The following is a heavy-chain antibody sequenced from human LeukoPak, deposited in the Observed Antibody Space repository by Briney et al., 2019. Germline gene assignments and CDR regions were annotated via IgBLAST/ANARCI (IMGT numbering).Heavy chain of an antibody. Sequence: GGSLRLSCAASGFTFDDYAMHWVRQAPGKGLEWVSLISGDGGSTYYADSVKGRFTISRDNSKNSLYLQMNSLRIEDTALYYCAKERYSYGSRYFDYWGQGTLVTASS. V-gene: IGHV3-43*02. CDR2: ISGDGGST. J-gene: IGHJ4*02. D-gene: IGHD5-18*01. CDR1: GFTFDDYA. CDR3: AKERYSYGSRYFDY.